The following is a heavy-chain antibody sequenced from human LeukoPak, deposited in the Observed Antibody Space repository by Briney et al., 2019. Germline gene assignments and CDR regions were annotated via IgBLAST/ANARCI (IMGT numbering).Heavy chain of an antibody. Sequence: GGSLRLSCAASGFTFSSYAMSWVRQAPGKGLEWVSAISGSGGGTYYADSVKGRFTISRDNAKNSLYLQMNSLRAEDTAVYYCARDLGGPTNYYYYYMDVWGKGTTVTISS. D-gene: IGHD2-8*01. CDR3: ARDLGGPTNYYYYYMDV. V-gene: IGHV3-23*01. CDR2: ISGSGGGT. CDR1: GFTFSSYA. J-gene: IGHJ6*03.